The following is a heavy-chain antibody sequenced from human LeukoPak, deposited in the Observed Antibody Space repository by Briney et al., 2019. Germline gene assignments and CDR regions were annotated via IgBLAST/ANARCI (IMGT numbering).Heavy chain of an antibody. CDR3: ASMGGGYDSSGYTPFDY. D-gene: IGHD3-22*01. Sequence: SQTLSLTCTVSGGSISSGGYYWSWIRQHPGKGLEWIGYVYYSGSTYYNPSLKSRVTISVDTSKNQFSLKLSSVTAADTAVYYCASMGGGYDSSGYTPFDYWGQGTLVTVSS. CDR2: VYYSGST. J-gene: IGHJ4*02. CDR1: GGSISSGGYY. V-gene: IGHV4-31*03.